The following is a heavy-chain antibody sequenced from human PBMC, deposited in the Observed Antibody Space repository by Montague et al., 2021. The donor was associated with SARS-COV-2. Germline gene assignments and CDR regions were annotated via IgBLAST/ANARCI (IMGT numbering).Heavy chain of an antibody. V-gene: IGHV4-59*08. CDR1: GVSVTDYY. CDR3: VRHPPYVGLNGPPDF. D-gene: IGHD3-9*01. J-gene: IGHJ4*02. CDR2: VLYNKGT. Sequence: SETLSLTCTVSGVSVTDYYWSWIRQPPGKGLEWVGDVLYNKGTNFSPSLKSRVAISVDTSKNQFSLRLTSVTAADTACYYCVRHPPYVGLNGPPDFWGQGTLVTVSS.